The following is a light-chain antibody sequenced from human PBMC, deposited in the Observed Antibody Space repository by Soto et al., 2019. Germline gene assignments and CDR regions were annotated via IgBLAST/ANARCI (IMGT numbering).Light chain of an antibody. CDR1: QSLSSSF. V-gene: IGKV3-20*01. CDR2: SSS. Sequence: EIVLTQSPGTLSLSPGERAILSCRASQSLSSSFLAWYQQKPGQSPRLLIYSSSNRATGIPDRFSAGGSGTDFTLTITRLELADFAVYYCQQIYLSPHTFGQGTRLQIK. J-gene: IGKJ2*01. CDR3: QQIYLSPHT.